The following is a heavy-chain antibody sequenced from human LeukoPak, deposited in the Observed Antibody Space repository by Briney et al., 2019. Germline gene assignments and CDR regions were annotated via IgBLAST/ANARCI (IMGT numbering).Heavy chain of an antibody. J-gene: IGHJ4*02. V-gene: IGHV3-74*01. CDR3: ARGLVPGFLDY. CDR1: GFTFSSSW. Sequence: GGSLRLSCAASGFTFSSSWMYWVRQAPGRGLVWVSRINSDESITTYADSVKGRFTISRDNAKNTLYLQMNSLRAEDTAVYYCARGLVPGFLDYWGQGTPVTVSS. CDR2: INSDESIT. D-gene: IGHD4-11*01.